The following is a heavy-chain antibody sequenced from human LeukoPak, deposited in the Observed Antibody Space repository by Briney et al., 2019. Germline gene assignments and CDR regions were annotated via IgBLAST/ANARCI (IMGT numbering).Heavy chain of an antibody. CDR2: IRYDGSNK. CDR3: ARGGIQLWEGGYYYYYMDV. V-gene: IGHV3-30*02. Sequence: PGGSLRLSCAASGFTFSSYGMHWVRQAPGKGLEWVAFIRYDGSNKYYADSVKGRFTISRDNSKNTLYLHVNSLRPEDTAVYYCARGGIQLWEGGYYYYYMDVWGKGTTVTISS. D-gene: IGHD5-18*01. CDR1: GFTFSSYG. J-gene: IGHJ6*03.